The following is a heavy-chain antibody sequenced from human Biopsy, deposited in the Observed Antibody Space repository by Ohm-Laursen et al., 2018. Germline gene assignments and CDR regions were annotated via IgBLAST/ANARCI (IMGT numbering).Heavy chain of an antibody. CDR3: VLASFDY. Sequence: ASVKVSCKASGYTFTGYAITWVRQAPGQGLEWMGWSSGYNGKTNYAQNLQGRLTMTTDTSTSTAYMELRSLRSEDKAVYYCVLASFDYWGQGTLVTVSS. CDR2: SSGYNGKT. V-gene: IGHV1-18*01. J-gene: IGHJ4*02. CDR1: GYTFTGYA. D-gene: IGHD6-6*01.